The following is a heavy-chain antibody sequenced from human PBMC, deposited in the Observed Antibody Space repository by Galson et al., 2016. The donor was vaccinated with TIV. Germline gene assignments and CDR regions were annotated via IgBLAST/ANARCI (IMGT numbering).Heavy chain of an antibody. Sequence: QSGAEVKKPGESLKISCKGSGYRFSSYWIGWVRQRPGKGLEWLGIIFPDDSGTRYSPSLEGQVTFSADKSIRTAYLQWSSLKASDTAIHYCARHFRYSDSSGYHYFDSWGQGTMVTVSS. CDR3: ARHFRYSDSSGYHYFDS. D-gene: IGHD3-22*01. CDR2: IFPDDSGT. V-gene: IGHV5-51*01. CDR1: GYRFSSYW. J-gene: IGHJ4*02.